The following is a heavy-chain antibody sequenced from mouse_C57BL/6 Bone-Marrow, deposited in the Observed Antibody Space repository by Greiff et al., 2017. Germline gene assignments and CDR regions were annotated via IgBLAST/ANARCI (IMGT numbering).Heavy chain of an antibody. CDR2: ISDGGSYT. J-gene: IGHJ2*01. Sequence: EVNVVESGGGLVKPGGSLKLSCAASGFTFSSYAMSWVRQTPEKRLEWVATISDGGSYTYYPDNVKGRFTISRDNAKNNLYLQMSHLKSEDTAMYYCARDVGRGFDYWGQGTTLTVSS. CDR1: GFTFSSYA. V-gene: IGHV5-4*01. D-gene: IGHD4-1*01. CDR3: ARDVGRGFDY.